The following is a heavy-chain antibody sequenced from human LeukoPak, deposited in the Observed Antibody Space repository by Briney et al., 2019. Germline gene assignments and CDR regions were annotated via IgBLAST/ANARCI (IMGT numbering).Heavy chain of an antibody. CDR3: ASGSSGWLH. CDR1: GGSFSGYY. V-gene: IGHV4-34*01. Sequence: SETLSLTCAVYGGSFSGYYWSWIRQPPGKGLEWIGEINHSGSTNYNLSLKSRVTISVDTSKNQFSLKLSSVTAADTAVYYCASGSSGWLHWGQGTLVTVSS. J-gene: IGHJ4*02. CDR2: INHSGST. D-gene: IGHD6-19*01.